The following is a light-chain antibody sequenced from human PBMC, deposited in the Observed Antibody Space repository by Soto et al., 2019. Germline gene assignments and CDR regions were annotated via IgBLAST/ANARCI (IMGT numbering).Light chain of an antibody. J-gene: IGLJ1*01. CDR1: SSDVGGYNY. CDR3: SSKRSTSIFDV. V-gene: IGLV2-14*01. Sequence: QSALTQPASVSGSPGQSITISCTGTSSDVGGYNYVSWYQQHSGKAPKLMIYDVSNRPSGVSNRFSGSKSGNTASLTISGLQAEDEADYYCSSKRSTSIFDVFGTGTKLTVL. CDR2: DVS.